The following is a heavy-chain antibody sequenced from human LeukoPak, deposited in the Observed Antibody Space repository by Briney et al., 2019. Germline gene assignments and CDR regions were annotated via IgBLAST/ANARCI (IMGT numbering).Heavy chain of an antibody. V-gene: IGHV3-74*01. Sequence: PGGSLRLSCAASGLTSNTYWVHWARQVPGKGLVRVARINGDGSSLSYADSVEGRFTISRDNAKNTLYLQMSSLRVEDTGVYYCAIGRGPYGWFDPWGQGTLVTVSS. CDR3: AIGRGPYGWFDP. J-gene: IGHJ5*02. CDR2: INGDGSSL. CDR1: GLTSNTYW. D-gene: IGHD3-10*01.